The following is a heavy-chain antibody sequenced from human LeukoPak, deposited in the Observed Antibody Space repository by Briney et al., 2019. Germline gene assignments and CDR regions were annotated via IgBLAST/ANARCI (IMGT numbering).Heavy chain of an antibody. D-gene: IGHD5-18*01. CDR1: GGSISSGGYY. Sequence: PSETLSLTCTVSGGSISSGGYYWSWIRQPPGKGLEWIGEINHSGSTNYNPSLKSRVTISVDTSKNQFSLKLSSVTAADTAVYYCARGGTSLGRYSYGLGFWGQGTLVTVSS. J-gene: IGHJ4*02. CDR2: INHSGST. CDR3: ARGGTSLGRYSYGLGF. V-gene: IGHV4-34*01.